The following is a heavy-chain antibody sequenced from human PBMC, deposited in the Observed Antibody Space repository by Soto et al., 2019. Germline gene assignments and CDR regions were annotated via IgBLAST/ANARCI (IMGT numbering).Heavy chain of an antibody. CDR2: IYHSGST. D-gene: IGHD4-4*01. Sequence: SSETLSLTCAVSGGSISSGGYSWSWIRQPPGKGLEWIGYIYHSGSTYYNPSLKSRVTISVDRSKNQFSLKLSSVAAADTAVYYCARVNYSNYPNYFDYWGQGTLVTVS. CDR1: GGSISSGGYS. J-gene: IGHJ4*02. CDR3: ARVNYSNYPNYFDY. V-gene: IGHV4-30-2*01.